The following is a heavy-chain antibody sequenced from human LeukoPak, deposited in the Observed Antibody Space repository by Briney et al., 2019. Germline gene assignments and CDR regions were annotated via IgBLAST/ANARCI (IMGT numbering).Heavy chain of an antibody. CDR3: ARGGYSSSWINWFDP. J-gene: IGHJ5*02. CDR1: GYTFTSYA. V-gene: IGHV1-3*01. CDR2: INAGNGNT. Sequence: RASVKVSCKASGYTFTSYAMHWVRQAPGQRLEWMGWINAGNGNTKYSKKFQGRVTITRDTSASTAYMELSSLRSADTAVYYCARGGYSSSWINWFDPWGQGTLVTVSS. D-gene: IGHD6-13*01.